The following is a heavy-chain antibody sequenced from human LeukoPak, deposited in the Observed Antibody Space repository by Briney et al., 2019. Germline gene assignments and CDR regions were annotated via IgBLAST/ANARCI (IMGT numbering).Heavy chain of an antibody. CDR3: ARGTLAFVGVISY. CDR2: INPNSGGT. V-gene: IGHV1-2*06. Sequence: GASVKVSCKASGYTFTGYYMHWVRQAPGQGLEWMGRINPNSGGTNYAQKFQGRVTMTRDTSIRTAYMELSRLRSGDTAVYYCARGTLAFVGVISYWGQGTLVTVSS. J-gene: IGHJ4*02. CDR1: GYTFTGYY. D-gene: IGHD3-16*02.